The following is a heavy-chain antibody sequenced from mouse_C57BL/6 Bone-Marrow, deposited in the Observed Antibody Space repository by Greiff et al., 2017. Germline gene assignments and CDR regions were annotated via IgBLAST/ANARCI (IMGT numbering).Heavy chain of an antibody. D-gene: IGHD2-3*01. J-gene: IGHJ2*01. V-gene: IGHV1-81*01. CDR2: IYPRSGNT. CDR3: ASYGYYGRGH. CDR1: GYTFTSYG. Sequence: QVQLKESGAELARPGASVKLSCKASGYTFTSYGVSWVKQRTGQGLEWIGEIYPRSGNTYYNDQFKGEDTLTADKSSRTAYSVLHSLTSKDSAVNFCASYGYYGRGHWGQGTTLTVSA.